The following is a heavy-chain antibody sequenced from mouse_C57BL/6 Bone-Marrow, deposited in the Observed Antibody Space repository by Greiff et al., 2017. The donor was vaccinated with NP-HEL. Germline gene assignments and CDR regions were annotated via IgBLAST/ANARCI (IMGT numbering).Heavy chain of an antibody. D-gene: IGHD1-1*02. Sequence: QVQLQQSGAELVRPGTSVKMSCKASGYTFTNYWIGWAKQRPGHGLEWIGDIYPGGGYTNYNEKFKGKATLTADKSSSTAYMQFSSLTPEDSAIYYCARGGPYYYAMDYWGQGTSVTVSS. CDR1: GYTFTNYW. J-gene: IGHJ4*01. CDR3: ARGGPYYYAMDY. CDR2: IYPGGGYT. V-gene: IGHV1-63*01.